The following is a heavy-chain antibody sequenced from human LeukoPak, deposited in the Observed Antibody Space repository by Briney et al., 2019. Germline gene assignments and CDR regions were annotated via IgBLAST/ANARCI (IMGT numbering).Heavy chain of an antibody. D-gene: IGHD3-10*01. CDR1: GFTFSSYA. V-gene: IGHV3-23*01. CDR3: AKSVTYGFAYYYFDL. Sequence: GGSLRLSCAASGFTFSSYAMSWVRQAPGKGLEWVSAISGSGGSTYYADSVKGRFTISRDNSKNTLHVQMNTLGAEDTAVYYCAKSVTYGFAYYYFDLWGRGTPVTVSS. CDR2: ISGSGGST. J-gene: IGHJ2*01.